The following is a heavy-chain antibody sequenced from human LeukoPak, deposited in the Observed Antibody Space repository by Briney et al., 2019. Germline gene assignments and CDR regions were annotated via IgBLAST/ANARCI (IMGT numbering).Heavy chain of an antibody. J-gene: IGHJ4*02. V-gene: IGHV1-46*01. D-gene: IGHD3-16*01. CDR1: GYTFTSYY. Sequence: ASVKVSCKASGYTFTSYYMHWVRQAPGQGREWMGIINPSGGSTSYAQKFQGRVTMTRAMSTSTVYMELRSLSSEATAVSYCARPPAEAYYFAYWGQGPLVTVSS. CDR3: ARPPAEAYYFAY. CDR2: INPSGGST.